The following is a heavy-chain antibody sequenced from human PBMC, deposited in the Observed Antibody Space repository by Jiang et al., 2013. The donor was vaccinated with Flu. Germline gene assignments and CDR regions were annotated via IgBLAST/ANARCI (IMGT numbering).Heavy chain of an antibody. CDR1: GGSISSHY. Sequence: GLVKPSETLSLTCAVSGGSISSHYWSWIRQPPGEGLEWLGHIYDSGSTTYNPSLKSRVTISLDTSRNQFSLKVSSVTAADTAVYYCARGRDTSAYQYDYYGMDVWGPGTTVTVSS. V-gene: IGHV4-59*11. CDR3: ARGRDTSAYQYDYYGMDV. D-gene: IGHD3-22*01. J-gene: IGHJ6*02. CDR2: IYDSGST.